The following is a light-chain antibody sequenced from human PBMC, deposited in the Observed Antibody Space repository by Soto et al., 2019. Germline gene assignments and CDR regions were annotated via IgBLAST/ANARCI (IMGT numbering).Light chain of an antibody. Sequence: EIVLTQSKGTLSLSPGERGTLSCRASQSVSSSYLAWYQQKPGQAPRLLIYGASSRATGIPDRFSGSGSGTDFTLTISRLEPEDFAVYYCQQYGSSSWTFGQGTKVDIK. CDR3: QQYGSSSWT. V-gene: IGKV3-20*01. CDR2: GAS. CDR1: QSVSSSY. J-gene: IGKJ1*01.